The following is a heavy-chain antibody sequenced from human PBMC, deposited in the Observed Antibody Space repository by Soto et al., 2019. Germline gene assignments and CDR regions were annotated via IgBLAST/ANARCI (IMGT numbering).Heavy chain of an antibody. CDR2: ISYDGSNK. D-gene: IGHD3-22*01. CDR3: AKGKWLLLDAFDI. J-gene: IGHJ3*02. Sequence: PGGSLRLSCAASGFTFSSYGMHGVRKAPGKGLECVAVISYDGSNKYYADSVKGRFTISRDNSKNTLYLQMNSLRAEDTAVYYCAKGKWLLLDAFDIWGQGTMVTVSS. V-gene: IGHV3-30*18. CDR1: GFTFSSYG.